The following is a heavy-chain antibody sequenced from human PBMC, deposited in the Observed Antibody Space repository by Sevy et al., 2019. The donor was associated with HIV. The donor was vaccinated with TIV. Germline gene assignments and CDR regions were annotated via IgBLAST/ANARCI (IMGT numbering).Heavy chain of an antibody. CDR1: GFTFSSYA. CDR3: ARVGVRDLRGYSYGYLDY. D-gene: IGHD5-18*01. Sequence: GGSLRLSCAASGFTFSSYAMHWVRQAPGKGLEYVSAISSNGGRTYYADSVKGKFTISRDNSKNMLYLQMGSLRVEDMAVYYCARVGVRDLRGYSYGYLDYWGQGTLVTVSS. V-gene: IGHV3-64*02. J-gene: IGHJ4*02. CDR2: ISSNGGRT.